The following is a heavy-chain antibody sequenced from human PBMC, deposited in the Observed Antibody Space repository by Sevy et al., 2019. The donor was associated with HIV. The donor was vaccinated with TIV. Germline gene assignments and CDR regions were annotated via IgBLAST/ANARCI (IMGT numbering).Heavy chain of an antibody. Sequence: SETLSLTCSVSGDSINSGDYYWNWIRQSPGKGLEWIGYFFYSDSPHYNPSPKGRVTISADMSENQVSLKLSSVTAADSAVYYCARGKNLDSAPFDYWGQGTLVTVSS. CDR1: GDSINSGDYY. J-gene: IGHJ4*02. CDR2: FFYSDSP. V-gene: IGHV4-30-4*01. D-gene: IGHD5-18*01. CDR3: ARGKNLDSAPFDY.